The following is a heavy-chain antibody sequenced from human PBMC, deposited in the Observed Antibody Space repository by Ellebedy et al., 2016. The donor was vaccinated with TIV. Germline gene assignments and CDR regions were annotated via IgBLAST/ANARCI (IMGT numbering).Heavy chain of an antibody. CDR1: GGSISSSSYY. V-gene: IGHV4-39*01. Sequence: MPSETLSLTCTVSGGSISSSSYYWGWIRQPPGKGLEWIGSIYYSRSTYYNPSLKSRVTISVDTSKNQFSLKLSSVTAADTAVYYCARLYDNWFDPWGQGTLVTVSS. D-gene: IGHD3-16*01. J-gene: IGHJ5*02. CDR2: IYYSRST. CDR3: ARLYDNWFDP.